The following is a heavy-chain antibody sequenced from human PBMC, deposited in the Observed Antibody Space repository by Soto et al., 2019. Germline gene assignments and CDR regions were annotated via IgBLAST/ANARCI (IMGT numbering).Heavy chain of an antibody. CDR1: GGTFSSYA. J-gene: IGHJ6*02. CDR2: IIPIFGTA. CDR3: AREGGSGNYRYYAMDV. D-gene: IGHD3-10*01. Sequence: QVQLVQSGAEVKKPGSSVKVSCKASGGTFSSYAISWVRQAPGQGLEWMGGIIPIFGTANYAQKFQGRATITADESTSTDYMELSSLRSEDTAVYYCAREGGSGNYRYYAMDVWGQGTTVTVSS. V-gene: IGHV1-69*12.